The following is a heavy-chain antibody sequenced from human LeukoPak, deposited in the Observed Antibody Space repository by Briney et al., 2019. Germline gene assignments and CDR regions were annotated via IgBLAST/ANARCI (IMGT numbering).Heavy chain of an antibody. Sequence: SETLSLTCTVSGGSISTYYWIWIRQPPGKGLEWIGYVYYSGNTSYDPSLKSRVTISVDTSKNQFSLKLSSVTAADTAVYYCARVPHIVVDYWYFDLWGRGTLVTVSS. J-gene: IGHJ2*01. D-gene: IGHD2-21*01. CDR3: ARVPHIVVDYWYFDL. CDR1: GGSISTYY. V-gene: IGHV4-59*01. CDR2: VYYSGNT.